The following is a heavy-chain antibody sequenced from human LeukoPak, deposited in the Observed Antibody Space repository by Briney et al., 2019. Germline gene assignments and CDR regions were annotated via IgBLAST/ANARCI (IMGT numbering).Heavy chain of an antibody. CDR2: INPSGGST. J-gene: IGHJ6*03. Sequence: GASVKVSCKASGYTFTSYYMHWVRQAPGQGLEWMGIINPSGGSTSYAQKFQGRVTMTRDMSTSTVYMELSSLRSEDTAVYYCARDRRYYDSSGYSSDYYYYMDVWGKGTTVTVSS. CDR3: ARDRRYYDSSGYSSDYYYYMDV. V-gene: IGHV1-46*01. D-gene: IGHD3-22*01. CDR1: GYTFTSYY.